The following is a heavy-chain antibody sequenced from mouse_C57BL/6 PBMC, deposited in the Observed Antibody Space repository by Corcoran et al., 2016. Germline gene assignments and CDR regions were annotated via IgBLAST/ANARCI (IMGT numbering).Heavy chain of an antibody. CDR1: GYTFTTYG. CDR3: ARSLFYDPFAY. Sequence: QIQLVQSGPALKKPGETVKISCKASGYTFTTYGMSWVKQAPGKGLKWMGWINTYSGVPTYADDFKGRFAFSLETSASTAYLQINNLKNEDTATYFCARSLFYDPFAYWGQGTLVTVSA. D-gene: IGHD2-12*01. J-gene: IGHJ3*01. V-gene: IGHV9-3*01. CDR2: INTYSGVP.